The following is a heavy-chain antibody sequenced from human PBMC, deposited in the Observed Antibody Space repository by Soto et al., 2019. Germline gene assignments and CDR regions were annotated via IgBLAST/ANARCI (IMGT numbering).Heavy chain of an antibody. Sequence: GGSLRLSCAASGFTFSSYWMSWVRQAPGKGLEWVANIKQDGSEKYYVDSVKGRFTISRDNAKNSLYLQMNSLRAEDTAVYYCAREDGAEVPDYYMDVWGKGTTVTVSS. V-gene: IGHV3-7*01. CDR1: GFTFSSYW. D-gene: IGHD2-8*01. CDR3: AREDGAEVPDYYMDV. J-gene: IGHJ6*03. CDR2: IKQDGSEK.